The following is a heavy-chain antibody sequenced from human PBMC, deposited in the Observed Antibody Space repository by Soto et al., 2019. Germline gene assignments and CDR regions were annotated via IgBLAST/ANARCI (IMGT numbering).Heavy chain of an antibody. CDR3: ARAQLRFLEWLSQPYYYGMDV. CDR2: INAGNGNT. V-gene: IGHV1-3*01. Sequence: ASVKVSCKASGYTFTSYAMHWVRQAPGQRLEWMGWINAGNGNTKYSQKLQGRVTITRDTSASTAYMELSSLRSEDTAVYYCARAQLRFLEWLSQPYYYGMDVWGQGTTVTVSS. J-gene: IGHJ6*02. CDR1: GYTFTSYA. D-gene: IGHD3-3*01.